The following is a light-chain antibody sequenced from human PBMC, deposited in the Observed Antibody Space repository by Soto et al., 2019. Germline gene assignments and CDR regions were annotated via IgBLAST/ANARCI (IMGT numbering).Light chain of an antibody. Sequence: IQMTQSPSDLSASVGPSVTLACRASQDISNFLVWFQQRQGKVPKRLIYSATRLESGVPSRFSGSGYGTEFNLTISSLQTEDFATYYCLQHKSYPRTFGQGTKVDIK. V-gene: IGKV1-17*03. CDR1: QDISNF. J-gene: IGKJ1*01. CDR2: SAT. CDR3: LQHKSYPRT.